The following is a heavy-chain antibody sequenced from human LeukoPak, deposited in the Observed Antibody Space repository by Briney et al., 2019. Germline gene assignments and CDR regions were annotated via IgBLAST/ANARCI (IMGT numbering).Heavy chain of an antibody. Sequence: ASVKVSRKASGYTFTSYGISWVRQAPGQGLEWMGWIDPRSGGTRCTQKFQGRVTMTRDTSISTVYLDLSGLTFDDTAVYYCATDNYGTLDYWGQGTLVTVSS. CDR2: IDPRSGGT. CDR3: ATDNYGTLDY. D-gene: IGHD3-16*01. CDR1: GYTFTSYG. V-gene: IGHV1-2*02. J-gene: IGHJ4*02.